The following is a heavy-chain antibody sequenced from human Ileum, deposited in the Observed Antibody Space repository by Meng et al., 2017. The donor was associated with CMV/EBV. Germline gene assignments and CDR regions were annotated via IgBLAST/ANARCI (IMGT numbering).Heavy chain of an antibody. Sequence: GESLKISCAASGFTFSSYSMNWVRQAPGKGLEWVSAISGEGDGIHFADSVKGRFTVSRDNSKNTVYLQMNSLRAEDTAVYYCAKDMRGDDFFDYWGQGTPVTVSS. CDR1: GFTFSSYS. V-gene: IGHV3-23*01. CDR2: ISGEGDGI. CDR3: AKDMRGDDFFDY. J-gene: IGHJ4*02. D-gene: IGHD3-16*01.